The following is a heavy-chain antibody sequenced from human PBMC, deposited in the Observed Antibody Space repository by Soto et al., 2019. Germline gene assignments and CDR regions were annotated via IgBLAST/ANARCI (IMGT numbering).Heavy chain of an antibody. V-gene: IGHV3-30-3*01. J-gene: IGHJ6*02. Sequence: QVQLVESGGGVVQPGRSLRLSCAASGFTFSSYAMHWVRQAPGTGLEWVAVISYDGSNKYYADSVKGRFTISRDNSKNSRDLQLNCVRAEGTAVYYCAAAYSRQLGYYYGMDVWGQGTTVTVSS. CDR2: ISYDGSNK. D-gene: IGHD6-13*01. CDR1: GFTFSSYA. CDR3: AAAYSRQLGYYYGMDV.